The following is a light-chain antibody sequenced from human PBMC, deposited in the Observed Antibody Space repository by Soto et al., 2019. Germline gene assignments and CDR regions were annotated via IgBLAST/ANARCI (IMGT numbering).Light chain of an antibody. CDR2: AAS. Sequence: AIRMTQSPSSLSASTGDRVTITCRASQGISNYLAWYQQKPGKAPRVLIHAASTLQSGVPSRFSGSGSGTYFTLTITYLQSEDFATYYCQHYYTYPWTFGQGTRVEIK. CDR3: QHYYTYPWT. J-gene: IGKJ1*01. V-gene: IGKV1-8*01. CDR1: QGISNY.